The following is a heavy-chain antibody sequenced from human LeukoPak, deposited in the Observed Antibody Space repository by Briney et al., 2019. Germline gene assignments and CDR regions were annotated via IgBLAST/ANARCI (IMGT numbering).Heavy chain of an antibody. J-gene: IGHJ4*02. CDR2: INPNSGGT. D-gene: IGHD3-10*01. CDR3: ARGDGESQGFAY. Sequence: ASVKVSCKASGYTFTGNYMHWVRQAPGQGLEWMGWINPNSGGTNYAQKFQGRVTMTRDTSISTAYMELSRLRSDDTAVYYCARGDGESQGFAYWGQGTVVTVSS. CDR1: GYTFTGNY. V-gene: IGHV1-2*02.